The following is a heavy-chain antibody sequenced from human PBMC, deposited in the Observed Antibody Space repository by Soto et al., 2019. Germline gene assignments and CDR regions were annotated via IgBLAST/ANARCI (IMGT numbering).Heavy chain of an antibody. V-gene: IGHV3-15*07. J-gene: IGHJ6*02. Sequence: DVQLLESGGGLVEHGGSLRLSCAVSGLSVTDAWMNGFRQVPGKGLAWVCRIKSKFDGGSTDYASPVKGRFTITKDDSNNTRYLHTNSRKTEDTAVYYCNLPTPDTPMVTSYYYSAMDVGGPGTTVSVSS. CDR2: IKSKFDGGST. D-gene: IGHD5-18*01. CDR1: GLSVTDAW. CDR3: NLPTPDTPMVTSYYYSAMDV.